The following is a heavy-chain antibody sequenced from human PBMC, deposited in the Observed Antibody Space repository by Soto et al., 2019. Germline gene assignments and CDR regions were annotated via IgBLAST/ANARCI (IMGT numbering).Heavy chain of an antibody. CDR1: GFTFSSYA. CDR3: AKVTVGYQLPPHRGYMDV. D-gene: IGHD2-2*01. J-gene: IGHJ6*03. V-gene: IGHV3-23*01. Sequence: GGSLRLSCAASGFTFSSYAMSWVRQAPGKGLEWVSAISGSGGSTYYADSVKGRFTISRDNSKNTLYLQMNSLRAEDTAVYYCAKVTVGYQLPPHRGYMDVWGKGTTVTVSS. CDR2: ISGSGGST.